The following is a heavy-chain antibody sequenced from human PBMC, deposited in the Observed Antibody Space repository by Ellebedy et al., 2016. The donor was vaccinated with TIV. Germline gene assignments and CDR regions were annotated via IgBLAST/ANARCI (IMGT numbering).Heavy chain of an antibody. Sequence: GGSLRLXXAASGFTFSRAWMNWVRQAPGKGLEWVARIKKEVEGGTREYATPVKGRFTISRDDSKETVFLQMDSLRIEDSGLYYCSVGRRFGGLPFDSWGQGTRVTVSS. CDR1: GFTFSRAW. J-gene: IGHJ4*02. CDR2: IKKEVEGGTR. V-gene: IGHV3-15*07. D-gene: IGHD3-10*01. CDR3: SVGRRFGGLPFDS.